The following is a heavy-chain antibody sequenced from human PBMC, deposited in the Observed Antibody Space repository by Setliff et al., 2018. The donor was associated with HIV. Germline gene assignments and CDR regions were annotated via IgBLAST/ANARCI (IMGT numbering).Heavy chain of an antibody. D-gene: IGHD3-22*01. Sequence: RASVKVSCKASGGTFSSYGISWVRQAPGQGLEWMGGIIAIFNTANYAQKFQGRVTITTDESTSTAYMELSSLRSEDTAVYYCARDRGSGYYHDAFDTWGQGTMVTVSS. J-gene: IGHJ3*02. CDR3: ARDRGSGYYHDAFDT. V-gene: IGHV1-69*05. CDR2: IIAIFNTA. CDR1: GGTFSSYG.